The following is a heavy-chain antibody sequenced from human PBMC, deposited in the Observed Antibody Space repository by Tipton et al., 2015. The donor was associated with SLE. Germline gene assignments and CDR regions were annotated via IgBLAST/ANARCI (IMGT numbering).Heavy chain of an antibody. CDR1: GDSISSGGYY. CDR3: ARAVGGNWFDP. V-gene: IGHV4-31*03. J-gene: IGHJ5*02. Sequence: TLSLTCTVSGDSISSGGYYWSWIRQHPGKGLEWTGYIYYSGTTYYNPSLKSRVTLSIDTSNNQCSLNLSSVTAADTAVYYCARAVGGNWFDPWGQGTLVTVSS. CDR2: IYYSGTT. D-gene: IGHD1-26*01.